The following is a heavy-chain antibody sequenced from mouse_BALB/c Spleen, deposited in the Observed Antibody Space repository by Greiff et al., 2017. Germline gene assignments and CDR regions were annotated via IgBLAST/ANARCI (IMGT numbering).Heavy chain of an antibody. D-gene: IGHD2-14*01. J-gene: IGHJ2*01. CDR3: ASHRYDYFDY. CDR2: ISYSGST. Sequence: EVKLVESGPGLVKPSQSLSLTCTVTGYSITSDYAWNWIRQFPGNKLEWMGYISYSGSTSYNPSLKSRISITRDTSKNQFFLQLNSVTTEDTATYYCASHRYDYFDYWGQGTTLTVSS. V-gene: IGHV3-2*02. CDR1: GYSITSDYA.